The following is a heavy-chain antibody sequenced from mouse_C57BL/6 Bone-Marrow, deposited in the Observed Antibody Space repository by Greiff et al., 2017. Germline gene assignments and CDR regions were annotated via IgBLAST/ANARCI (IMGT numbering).Heavy chain of an antibody. J-gene: IGHJ4*01. CDR2: IDPSDSYT. CDR3: AREAITTVVVPYAMDY. Sequence: VQLQQPGAELVMPGASVKLSCKASGYTFTSYWMHWVKQRPGQGLEWIGEIDPSDSYTNYNQKFKGKSTLTVDKSSSTAYIQLSSLTSEDSAVYYCAREAITTVVVPYAMDYWGQGTSVTVSS. V-gene: IGHV1-69*01. D-gene: IGHD1-1*01. CDR1: GYTFTSYW.